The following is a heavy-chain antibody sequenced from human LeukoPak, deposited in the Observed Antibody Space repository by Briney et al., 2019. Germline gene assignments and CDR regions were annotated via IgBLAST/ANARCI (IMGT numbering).Heavy chain of an antibody. V-gene: IGHV3-30-3*01. CDR2: TSYDGSNK. CDR1: GFTFIYSA. D-gene: IGHD2-15*01. J-gene: IGHJ4*02. CDR3: ARDMRWFPFDY. Sequence: PGRSLRLSCAASGFTFIYSAMHWARQAPGKGLEWVAVTSYDGSNKYYTDSVKGRFTISRDKAKNSLYLQMNSLRAEDTAVYYCARDMRWFPFDYWGQGTLVTVSS.